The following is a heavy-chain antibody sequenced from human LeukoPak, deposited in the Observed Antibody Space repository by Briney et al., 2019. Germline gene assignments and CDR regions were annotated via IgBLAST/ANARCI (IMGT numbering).Heavy chain of an antibody. Sequence: PGGSLRLSCAASGFTFSSYGMHWVRQAPGKGLEWVADIWYDGTNKYYADSAKGRFTISRDNSKNTLYMQMNNLRAEDTAVYFCAKGNGTTDYYYMDVWGKGTTVTVSS. J-gene: IGHJ6*03. CDR2: IWYDGTNK. CDR1: GFTFSSYG. V-gene: IGHV3-33*06. D-gene: IGHD1-7*01. CDR3: AKGNGTTDYYYMDV.